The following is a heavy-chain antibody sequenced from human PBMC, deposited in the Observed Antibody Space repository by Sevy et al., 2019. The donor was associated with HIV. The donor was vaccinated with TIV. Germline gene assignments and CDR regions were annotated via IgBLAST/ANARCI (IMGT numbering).Heavy chain of an antibody. Sequence: GGSLRLSCTASGFTFRNAWMTWVRQVPGKGLEWVGRIRNDPDGGTTDYAAPVRGRFTISRDDSKNTLYLLMNRLETEDTAVYYCSTDIVVQSGYSYDFSTFNPDLPHNSGADVWGQGTTVTVSS. V-gene: IGHV3-15*01. CDR1: GFTFRNAW. CDR3: STDIVVQSGYSYDFSTFNPDLPHNSGADV. CDR2: IRNDPDGGTT. J-gene: IGHJ6*02. D-gene: IGHD5-12*01.